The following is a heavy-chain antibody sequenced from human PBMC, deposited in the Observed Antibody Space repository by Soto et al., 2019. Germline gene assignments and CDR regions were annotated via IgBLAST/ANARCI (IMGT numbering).Heavy chain of an antibody. J-gene: IGHJ4*02. CDR3: ARDSSGPGYSYGKFDY. CDR2: IYYSGMA. CDR1: GVSVSTGGYF. V-gene: IGHV4-31*03. Sequence: SETLSLTCTVSGVSVSTGGYFWTWIRQHPGKGLEWIGNIYYSGMAYYNPSLRGRVSISLDPSESQFSLKLNSVTAADTAVYYCARDSSGPGYSYGKFDYWGQGALVTVSS. D-gene: IGHD5-18*01.